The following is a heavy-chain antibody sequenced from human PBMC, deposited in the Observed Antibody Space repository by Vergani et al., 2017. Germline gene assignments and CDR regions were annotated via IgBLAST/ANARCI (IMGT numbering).Heavy chain of an antibody. J-gene: IGHJ3*02. V-gene: IGHV1-18*01. CDR1: GYTFTSYG. Sequence: QVQLVQSGAEVKKPGASVKVSCKASGYTFTSYGISWVRQAPGQGLEWMGWISAYNGNTNYAKKIQGRVTMTTDTSTSTAYMELRSLRSDDTAVYDCARDPMVATLGAFDIWGQGTMVTVSS. CDR3: ARDPMVATLGAFDI. CDR2: ISAYNGNT. D-gene: IGHD5-12*01.